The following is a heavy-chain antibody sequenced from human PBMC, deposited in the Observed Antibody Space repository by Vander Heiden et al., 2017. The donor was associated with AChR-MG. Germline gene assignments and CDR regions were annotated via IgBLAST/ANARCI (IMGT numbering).Heavy chain of an antibody. CDR3: ARGFAYCSVGSCYGVDY. V-gene: IGHV4-34*01. D-gene: IGHD2-15*01. CDR1: GGSFSGYY. Sequence: QVQLQQWGAGLLKPSETLSLTCAVYGGSFSGYYWSWIRQPPGKGLEWIGEINHSGSTNYNPSLKRRVTISVDTSKNQFSLKLSSVTAADTPVYYCARGFAYCSVGSCYGVDYWGQVTLVTDSS. J-gene: IGHJ4*02. CDR2: INHSGST.